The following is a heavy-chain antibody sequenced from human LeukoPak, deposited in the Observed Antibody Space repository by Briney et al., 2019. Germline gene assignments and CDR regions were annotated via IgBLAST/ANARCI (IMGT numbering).Heavy chain of an antibody. V-gene: IGHV3-53*01. CDR3: AKDQVTDSSGYYLAPFDY. D-gene: IGHD3-22*01. J-gene: IGHJ4*02. Sequence: GGSLRLSCAASGFTVSSNYMSWVRQAPGKGLEWVSVIYSGGSTYYADSVKGRFTISRDNSKNTLYLQMNSLRAEDTAVYYCAKDQVTDSSGYYLAPFDYWGQGTLVTVSS. CDR1: GFTVSSNY. CDR2: IYSGGST.